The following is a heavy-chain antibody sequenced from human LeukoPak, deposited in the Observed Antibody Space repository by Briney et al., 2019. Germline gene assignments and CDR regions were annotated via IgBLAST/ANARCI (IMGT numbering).Heavy chain of an antibody. J-gene: IGHJ3*02. D-gene: IGHD2-15*01. CDR2: IYPGDSDT. CDR1: GYSFTSYW. V-gene: IGHV5-51*01. CDR3: ARRGGYCSGGRCSENAFDI. Sequence: GESLKISCKGSGYSFTSYWVGWVRQMPGKGLEWMGIIYPGDSDTRYSPSFQGQVTISADKSISTAYLQWSSLKASDTAMYYCARRGGYCSGGRCSENAFDIWGQGTMVTVSS.